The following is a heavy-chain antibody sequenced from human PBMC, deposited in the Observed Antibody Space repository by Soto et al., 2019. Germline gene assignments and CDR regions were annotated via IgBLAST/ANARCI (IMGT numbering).Heavy chain of an antibody. CDR1: GFTFSSYG. V-gene: IGHV3-33*01. Sequence: GGSLRLSCAASGFTFSSYGMHWVRQAPGKGLEWVAVIWYDGSNKYYADSVKGRFTISRDNSKNTLYLQMNSLRAEDTAVYYCARGRPEVGEMATIGPGGYFDYWGQGTLVTVSS. CDR3: ARGRPEVGEMATIGPGGYFDY. J-gene: IGHJ4*02. D-gene: IGHD5-12*01. CDR2: IWYDGSNK.